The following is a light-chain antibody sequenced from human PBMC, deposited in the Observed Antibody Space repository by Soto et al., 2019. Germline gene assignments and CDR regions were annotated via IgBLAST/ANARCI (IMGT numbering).Light chain of an antibody. CDR2: GSS. CDR3: QQYGSSSIT. Sequence: EIMMTQSPATLSVSPGARATLSCRASQSVSSNFAWFQQKPGHPPRLLIYGSSKRATGIPDRFSGSGSGTDFTLTISRLEPEDFAVYYCQQYGSSSITFGQGTRLEIK. V-gene: IGKV3-20*01. J-gene: IGKJ5*01. CDR1: QSVSSN.